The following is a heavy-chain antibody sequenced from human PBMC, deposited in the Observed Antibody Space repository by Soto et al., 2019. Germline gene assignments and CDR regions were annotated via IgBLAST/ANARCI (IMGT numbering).Heavy chain of an antibody. V-gene: IGHV3-7*03. D-gene: IGHD3-10*01. CDR2: IKEDGREK. J-gene: IGHJ6*02. CDR1: GFRLSNHF. Sequence: EMQLVESGGGLVQPGGSLRLSCVASGFRLSNHFMNWVRQAPGKGLEWVATIKEDGREKYYVESVEGRFTISRDNAKNSLYLEVSNVRDGDTAVSYCARPRFRGMDVWGQGTTVTV. CDR3: ARPRFRGMDV.